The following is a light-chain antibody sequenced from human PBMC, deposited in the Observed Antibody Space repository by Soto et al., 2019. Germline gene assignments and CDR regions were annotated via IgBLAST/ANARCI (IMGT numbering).Light chain of an antibody. V-gene: IGLV2-18*01. J-gene: IGLJ1*01. Sequence: QSALTQPPSVSGSPGQSVTMSCTGTSTDFVSYNRVSWYQQPPGTAPKLMIYEVSKRPSGVPDRFSGSKSGNTASLTISGLQAADEADYYCSLYTSENAYVFGTGTKVNVL. CDR1: STDFVSYNR. CDR3: SLYTSENAYV. CDR2: EVS.